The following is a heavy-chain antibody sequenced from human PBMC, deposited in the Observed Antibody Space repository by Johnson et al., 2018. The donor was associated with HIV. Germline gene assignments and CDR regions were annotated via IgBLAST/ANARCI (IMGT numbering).Heavy chain of an antibody. CDR1: GFTVSSNY. V-gene: IGHV3-53*01. D-gene: IGHD6-6*01. CDR2: IYSGGST. CDR3: AKDLGYSSSSRAFDI. Sequence: VQLVESGGGLVQPGRSLRLSCAASGFTVSSNYMSWVRQAPGKGLEWVSVIYSGGSTYKADSVKGRFTISRDNSKNTLYLQMNSLRAEDTAVYYCAKDLGYSSSSRAFDIWGQGTMVTVSS. J-gene: IGHJ3*02.